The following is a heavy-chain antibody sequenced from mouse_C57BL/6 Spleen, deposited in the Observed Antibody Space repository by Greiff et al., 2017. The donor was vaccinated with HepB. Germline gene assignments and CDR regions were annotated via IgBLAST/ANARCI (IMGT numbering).Heavy chain of an antibody. CDR1: GYTFTSYW. J-gene: IGHJ1*03. D-gene: IGHD1-1*01. CDR2: IYPGSGST. CDR3: AKSNPSSDWYFDV. V-gene: IGHV1-55*01. Sequence: VQLQQPGAELVKPGASVKMSCKASGYTFTSYWITWVKQRPGQGLEWIGDIYPGSGSTNYNEKFKSKATLTVDTSSSTAYMQLSSLTSEDSAVYDCAKSNPSSDWYFDVWGTGTTVTVSS.